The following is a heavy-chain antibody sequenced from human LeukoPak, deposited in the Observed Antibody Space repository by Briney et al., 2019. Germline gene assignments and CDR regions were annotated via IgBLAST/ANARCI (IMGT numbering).Heavy chain of an antibody. Sequence: ASVKVSCKASGYTFTGYYMHWVRQAPGQGPEWMGRINPNSGGTNYAQKFQGRVTMTRDTSISTAYMELSRLRSDDTAVYYCARDLSSTYDFWSGYYTGEVDYWGQGTLVTVSS. V-gene: IGHV1-2*06. D-gene: IGHD3-3*01. CDR2: INPNSGGT. CDR1: GYTFTGYY. J-gene: IGHJ4*02. CDR3: ARDLSSTYDFWSGYYTGEVDY.